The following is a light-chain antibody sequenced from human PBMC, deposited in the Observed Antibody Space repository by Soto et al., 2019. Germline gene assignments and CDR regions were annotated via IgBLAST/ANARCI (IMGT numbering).Light chain of an antibody. Sequence: DIVVTQSPLSLPVTPGEPASISCRSSQSLLHSNGYNYLDWYLQKPGQSPQLLIYLGSDRASGVPDRLSGSGSGTDFTLKISRVEAEDVGVYYCMQALQTPRTFCQGTKVEIK. CDR1: QSLLHSNGYNY. V-gene: IGKV2-28*01. J-gene: IGKJ1*01. CDR2: LGS. CDR3: MQALQTPRT.